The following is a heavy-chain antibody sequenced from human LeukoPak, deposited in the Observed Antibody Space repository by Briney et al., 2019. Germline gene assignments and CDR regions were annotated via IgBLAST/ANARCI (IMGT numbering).Heavy chain of an antibody. CDR2: ISGSGGST. Sequence: GGSLRLSCAASGFTFSGYAMSWVRQAPGKGLEWVSAISGSGGSTYYADSVKGRFTISRDNSKNTLYLQMNSLRAEDTAVYYCAKGPSSSYYFDYWGQGTLVTVSS. CDR1: GFTFSGYA. J-gene: IGHJ4*02. V-gene: IGHV3-23*01. CDR3: AKGPSSSYYFDY. D-gene: IGHD6-6*01.